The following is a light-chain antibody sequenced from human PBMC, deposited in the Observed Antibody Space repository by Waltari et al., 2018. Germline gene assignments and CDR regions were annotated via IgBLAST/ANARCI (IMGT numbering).Light chain of an antibody. V-gene: IGKV2-24*01. CDR2: QIS. Sequence: DIVLTQTPLSSPVNLGPPASSSCSSSQSLVHIDGNTYLSWLQQSPGQPPRLLSYQISKRFSGVPDRFSGSGTGTDFTLKISRVEAEDVGVYYCAQATQYPWTFGQGTKVEIK. J-gene: IGKJ1*01. CDR1: QSLVHIDGNTY. CDR3: AQATQYPWT.